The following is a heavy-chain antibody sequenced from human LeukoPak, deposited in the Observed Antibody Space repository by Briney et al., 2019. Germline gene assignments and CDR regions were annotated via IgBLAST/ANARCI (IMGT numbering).Heavy chain of an antibody. D-gene: IGHD5-24*01. V-gene: IGHV1-2*06. Sequence: APVKVSCKASGYTFTGYYMHWVRQAPGQGLEWMGRINPNSGGTNYAQKFQGRVTMTRDTSISTACMELSRLRSDDMAVYYCARDRRDGYNLGLGTPDYWGQGTLVTVSS. CDR3: ARDRRDGYNLGLGTPDY. CDR1: GYTFTGYY. J-gene: IGHJ4*02. CDR2: INPNSGGT.